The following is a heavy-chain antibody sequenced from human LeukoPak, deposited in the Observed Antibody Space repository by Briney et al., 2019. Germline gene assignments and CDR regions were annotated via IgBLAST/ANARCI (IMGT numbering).Heavy chain of an antibody. J-gene: IGHJ6*03. V-gene: IGHV3-23*01. Sequence: GGSLRLSCLASKFTFNNYAMTWGRQAPGKGLEWVSSISGSGDNMDYADSVKGRFTISRDNSENTLYLQMNSLRGEDTAVYYCARDGYSGSYYRLYYFFMDVWGKGTTVTVSS. CDR1: KFTFNNYA. CDR3: ARDGYSGSYYRLYYFFMDV. D-gene: IGHD1-26*01. CDR2: ISGSGDNM.